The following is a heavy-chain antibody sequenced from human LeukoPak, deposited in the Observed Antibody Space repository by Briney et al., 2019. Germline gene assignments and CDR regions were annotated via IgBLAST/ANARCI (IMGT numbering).Heavy chain of an antibody. CDR3: ARGRPHAD. Sequence: ASVKVSCKASGYTLSNYDINWIRQATGQGLDWMGWVSPKTGDTDYTQKLPGRVAMTLNTSINTAYMELSGLRSDDTAVYYCARGRPHADWGQGTPVTVSS. V-gene: IGHV1-8*01. CDR2: VSPKTGDT. D-gene: IGHD2-2*01. CDR1: GYTLSNYD. J-gene: IGHJ4*03.